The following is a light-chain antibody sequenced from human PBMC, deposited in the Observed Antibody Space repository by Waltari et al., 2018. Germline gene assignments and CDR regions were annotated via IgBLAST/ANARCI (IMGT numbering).Light chain of an antibody. CDR1: SSDDGGYNY. Sequence: QSALTQPRSVSGSPGQSVTISCTGTSSDDGGYNYVSCYQQPPGKAPKRIIYEINKRPSGGPDRFAGDKSGNTASLTIAGLQAEDEADYYCCSYAGSYTFGVFGGGTKVTVL. CDR2: EIN. V-gene: IGLV2-11*01. J-gene: IGLJ2*01. CDR3: CSYAGSYTFGV.